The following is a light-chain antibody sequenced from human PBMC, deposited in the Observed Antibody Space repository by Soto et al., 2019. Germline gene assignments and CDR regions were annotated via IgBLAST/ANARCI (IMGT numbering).Light chain of an antibody. CDR1: QSIGLA. Sequence: SVLAQSPTTLSLSPGGRTTPSLQASQSIGLAIAWYQHKPGQAPRLLIFDASQRATGIPARFRGSGSGTDFTLSISSLEPEDFAVYYCQQRNDRPPWTFGQGTKVDIK. J-gene: IGKJ1*01. CDR3: QQRNDRPPWT. V-gene: IGKV3-11*01. CDR2: DAS.